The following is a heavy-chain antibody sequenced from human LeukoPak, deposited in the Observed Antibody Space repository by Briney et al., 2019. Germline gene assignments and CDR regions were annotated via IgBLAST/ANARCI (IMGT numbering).Heavy chain of an antibody. D-gene: IGHD3-16*01. Sequence: SETLSLTCTVSGGAISNYYWSWIRQPPGKGLEWIGYIYYSGSTNYNPSLRSRVTISVDTSKNQFSLKLSSVTAADTAVYYCARKRFIPPGGFDPWGQGTLVTVSS. CDR3: ARKRFIPPGGFDP. CDR2: IYYSGST. CDR1: GGAISNYY. V-gene: IGHV4-59*01. J-gene: IGHJ5*02.